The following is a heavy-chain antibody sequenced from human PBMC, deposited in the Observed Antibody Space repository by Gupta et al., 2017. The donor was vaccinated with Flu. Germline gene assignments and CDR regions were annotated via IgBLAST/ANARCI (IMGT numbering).Heavy chain of an antibody. Sequence: QVQLQESGPGLVKPSQTLSLTCTVSGGSISSGSYYWSWIRQPAGKGLEWIGRIYTSGSTNYNPSLKSRVTISVDTSKNQFSLKLSSVTAADTAVYYCASGIQQLDYWGQGTLVTVSS. CDR1: GGSISSGSYY. J-gene: IGHJ4*02. CDR2: IYTSGST. CDR3: ASGIQQLDY. V-gene: IGHV4-61*02. D-gene: IGHD5-18*01.